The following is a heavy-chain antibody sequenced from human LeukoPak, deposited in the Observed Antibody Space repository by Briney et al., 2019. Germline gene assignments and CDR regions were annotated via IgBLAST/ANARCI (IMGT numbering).Heavy chain of an antibody. CDR1: GFTFSSYA. J-gene: IGHJ4*02. CDR2: ISSNGVAR. Sequence: GGSLRLSCSASGFTFSSYAMHWVRQAPGKGLEYVSAISSNGVARYYADSVRGRFTISRDNSKNTLYLQMSSLRVEDTAVYYCAKRSGYNYDYWGQGTLVTVSS. CDR3: AKRSGYNYDY. D-gene: IGHD5-18*01. V-gene: IGHV3-64D*06.